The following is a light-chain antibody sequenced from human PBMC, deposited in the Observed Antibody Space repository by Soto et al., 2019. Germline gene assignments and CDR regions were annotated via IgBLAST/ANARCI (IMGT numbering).Light chain of an antibody. V-gene: IGKV3-20*01. CDR3: QQYERSPTT. CDR1: QSVSSTY. CDR2: GAS. J-gene: IGKJ4*01. Sequence: EIVLTQSPGTLSLSPGERATLSCRASQSVSSTYLAWYQQKPGQAPSLLIYGASRRATGIPDRFSGSGSGTDFNHTISRLEPEDFAVYYCQQYERSPTTVGGGTKVEIK.